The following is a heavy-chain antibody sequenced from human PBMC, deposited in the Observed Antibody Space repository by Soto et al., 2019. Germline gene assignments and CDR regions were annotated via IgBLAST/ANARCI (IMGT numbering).Heavy chain of an antibody. Sequence: SETLSLTCAVYGGSFSGYYWRWIRQPPGKGLEWIGEINHSGSTNYNPSLKSRVTISVDTSKNQFSLKLSSVTAADTAVYYCARDNRVNIAAAGRYYYCYGMDVWGQGTTVTVSS. D-gene: IGHD6-13*01. CDR3: ARDNRVNIAAAGRYYYCYGMDV. V-gene: IGHV4-34*01. CDR1: GGSFSGYY. CDR2: INHSGST. J-gene: IGHJ6*02.